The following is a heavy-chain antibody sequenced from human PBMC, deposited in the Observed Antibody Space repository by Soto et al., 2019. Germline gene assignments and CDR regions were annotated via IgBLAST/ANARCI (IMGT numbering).Heavy chain of an antibody. CDR2: IYYSGST. Sequence: LYLNCPVPGSSISSGGYYWSWLRQHPGKGLEWIGYIYYSGSTYYNPSLKSRVTISVDTSKNQFSLKLSSVTAADTAVYYCARSIDPWGQGTLVTVSS. CDR3: ARSIDP. J-gene: IGHJ5*02. CDR1: GSSISSGGYY. V-gene: IGHV4-31*03.